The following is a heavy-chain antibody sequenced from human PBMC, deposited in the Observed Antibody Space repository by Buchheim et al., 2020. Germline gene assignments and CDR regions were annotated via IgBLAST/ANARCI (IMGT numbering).Heavy chain of an antibody. J-gene: IGHJ4*02. Sequence: QVQLVESGGGVVQPGRSLRLSCAASGFTFSSYGMHWVRQAPGKGLEWVAVISYDGSNKYYADSVKGRFTISRDNSKNTLYRQMNSLRAEDTAVYYCAKGSGRAGGYDYYFDYWGQGTL. V-gene: IGHV3-30*18. D-gene: IGHD5-12*01. CDR1: GFTFSSYG. CDR3: AKGSGRAGGYDYYFDY. CDR2: ISYDGSNK.